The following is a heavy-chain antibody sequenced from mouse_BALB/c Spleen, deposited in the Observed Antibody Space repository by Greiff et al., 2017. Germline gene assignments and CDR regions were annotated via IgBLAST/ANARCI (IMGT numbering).Heavy chain of an antibody. CDR3: ARHERYDVSAMDY. J-gene: IGHJ4*01. CDR1: GFTFSSYG. V-gene: IGHV5-6*01. Sequence: VQLKESGGDLVKPGGSLKLSCAASGFTFSSYGMSWVRQTPDKRLEWVATISSGGSYTYYPDSVKGRFTISRDNAKNTLYLQMSSLKSEDTAMYYCARHERYDVSAMDYWGQGTSVTVSS. D-gene: IGHD2-14*01. CDR2: ISSGGSYT.